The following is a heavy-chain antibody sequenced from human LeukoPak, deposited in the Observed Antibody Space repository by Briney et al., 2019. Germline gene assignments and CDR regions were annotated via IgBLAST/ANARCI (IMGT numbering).Heavy chain of an antibody. J-gene: IGHJ4*02. CDR2: ISSNGGST. Sequence: GESLRLSCSASGFTFSSYAMHWVRQAPGKGLEYVSAISSNGGSTYYADSVKGRFTISRDNSKNTLYLQMSSLRAEDTAVYYCVKGTLGYCSSTSCLVPQLGYWGQGTLVTVSS. CDR3: VKGTLGYCSSTSCLVPQLGY. V-gene: IGHV3-64D*06. D-gene: IGHD2-2*01. CDR1: GFTFSSYA.